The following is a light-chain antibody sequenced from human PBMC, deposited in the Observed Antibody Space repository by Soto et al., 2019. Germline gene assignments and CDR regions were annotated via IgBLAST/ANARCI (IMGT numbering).Light chain of an antibody. CDR1: SSDVGSYDH. V-gene: IGLV2-14*01. CDR3: NSYTGSGTLV. CDR2: EVS. Sequence: QSALTQPASVSGSPGQSITISCSGTSSDVGSYDHVAWYQQFPGKTPKLTIYEVSNRPSGISNRFSGSKSGNTASLTISGLQPEDEADYFCNSYTGSGTLVFGGGTKLTVL. J-gene: IGLJ3*02.